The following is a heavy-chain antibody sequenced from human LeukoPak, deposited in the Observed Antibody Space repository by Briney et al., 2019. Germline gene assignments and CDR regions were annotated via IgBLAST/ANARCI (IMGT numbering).Heavy chain of an antibody. CDR3: ARGWGYCSSTSCYTYWFAP. CDR1: GGSFSGYY. J-gene: IGHJ5*02. V-gene: IGHV4-34*01. D-gene: IGHD2-2*02. CDR2: INHSGST. Sequence: PSETLSLTCAVYGGSFSGYYWSWIRQPPGKGLEWIGEINHSGSTNYNPSLKSRVTISVDTSKNQFSLKLSSVTAADTAVYYCARGWGYCSSTSCYTYWFAPWGQGTLVSVSS.